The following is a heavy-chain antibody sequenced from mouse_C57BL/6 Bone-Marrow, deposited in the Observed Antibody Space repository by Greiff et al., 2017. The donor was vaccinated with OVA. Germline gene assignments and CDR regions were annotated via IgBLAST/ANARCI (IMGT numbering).Heavy chain of an antibody. V-gene: IGHV1-64*01. CDR2: IHPNSGST. D-gene: IGHD1-1*01. Sequence: QVQLQQPGAELVKPGASVKLSCKASGYTFTSYWMHWVKQRPGQGLEWIGMIHPNSGSTNYNEKFKSKATLTVDKSSSTAYMQLSSLTSEDSAVYYCARDYGSSYRDDYWGQGTTLTVSS. J-gene: IGHJ2*01. CDR1: GYTFTSYW. CDR3: ARDYGSSYRDDY.